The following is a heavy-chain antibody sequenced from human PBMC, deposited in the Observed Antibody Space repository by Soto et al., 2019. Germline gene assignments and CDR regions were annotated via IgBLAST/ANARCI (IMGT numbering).Heavy chain of an antibody. Sequence: GGSLRLSCTASTFTFSDYYMGWIRQAPGKGLEWVSYISSSASSGSTMFYADSVKGRFTISRDNAKNSLYLQMNSLRDEDTAVYYCARDGGSYTAEYFQHWGQGTLVTVSS. CDR1: TFTFSDYY. V-gene: IGHV3-11*04. D-gene: IGHD1-26*01. CDR3: ARDGGSYTAEYFQH. J-gene: IGHJ1*01. CDR2: ISSSASSGSTM.